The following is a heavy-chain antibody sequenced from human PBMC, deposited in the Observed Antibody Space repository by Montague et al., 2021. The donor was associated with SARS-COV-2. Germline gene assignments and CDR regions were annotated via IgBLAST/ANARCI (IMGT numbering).Heavy chain of an antibody. J-gene: IGHJ6*02. CDR1: GGSIGTYY. CDR2: IYYTGST. D-gene: IGHD4-17*01. Sequence: SETLSLTCTVSGGSIGTYYWNWIRQSPGKGLEWLGYIYYTGSTKYSPSLKSRVTISMDTSRDQLSLRLKSVTAADTAVYYCARDNYGDWYYYGLDVWGQGTTVTVSS. V-gene: IGHV4-59*01. CDR3: ARDNYGDWYYYGLDV.